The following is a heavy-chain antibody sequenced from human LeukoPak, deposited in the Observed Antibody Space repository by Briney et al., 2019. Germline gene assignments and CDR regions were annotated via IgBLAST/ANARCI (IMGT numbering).Heavy chain of an antibody. D-gene: IGHD3-10*01. J-gene: IGHJ4*02. CDR2: ISGSGGST. CDR1: GFTFRNYG. V-gene: IGHV3-23*01. CDR3: AKDINYYGSGNYYLYQFDY. Sequence: GGSLRLSCAASGFTFRNYGMSWVRQAPGKGLEWVPGISGSGGSTYYADSVKGRFTISRDNSKNTLYLQMNSLRAEDTAVYYCAKDINYYGSGNYYLYQFDYWGQGTLVTVSS.